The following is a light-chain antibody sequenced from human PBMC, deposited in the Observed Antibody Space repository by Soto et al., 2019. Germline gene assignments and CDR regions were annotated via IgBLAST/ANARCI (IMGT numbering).Light chain of an antibody. CDR1: QSVSRN. J-gene: IGKJ3*01. CDR3: QEYSKWPLFT. Sequence: EIVVTQSPGILSVSPGEIATLSCRASQSVSRNLAWYQQKPGQAPTLLIYGASTRATGIPARFTGSGSGTEFTLTISSLQSEDFAVYYCQEYSKWPLFTFGPGTKVDIK. V-gene: IGKV3-15*01. CDR2: GAS.